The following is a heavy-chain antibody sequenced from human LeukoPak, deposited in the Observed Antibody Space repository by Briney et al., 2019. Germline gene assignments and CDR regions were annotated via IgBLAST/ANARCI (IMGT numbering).Heavy chain of an antibody. J-gene: IGHJ4*02. Sequence: SVKVSCKASGGTFSSYAISWVRQAPGQGLEWMGGIIPIFGTANYAQKFQGRVTITSDESTSTAYMELSSLRSEDTAVYYCARAPYCGGDCYSDYFDYWGQGTLVTVSS. V-gene: IGHV1-69*13. CDR1: GGTFSSYA. CDR2: IIPIFGTA. D-gene: IGHD2-21*02. CDR3: ARAPYCGGDCYSDYFDY.